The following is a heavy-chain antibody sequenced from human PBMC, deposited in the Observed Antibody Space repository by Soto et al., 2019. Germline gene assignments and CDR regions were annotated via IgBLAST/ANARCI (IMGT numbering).Heavy chain of an antibody. J-gene: IGHJ6*03. CDR3: ARGVVVAATSYYYYMDV. Sequence: ASVKVSCKASGYTFTSYDINWVRQATGQGLEWMGWMNPNSGNTGYAQKFQGRVTMTRNTSISTAYMELSSLRSEDTAVYYCARGVVVAATSYYYYMDVWGKGTTVTVSS. V-gene: IGHV1-8*01. D-gene: IGHD2-15*01. CDR2: MNPNSGNT. CDR1: GYTFTSYD.